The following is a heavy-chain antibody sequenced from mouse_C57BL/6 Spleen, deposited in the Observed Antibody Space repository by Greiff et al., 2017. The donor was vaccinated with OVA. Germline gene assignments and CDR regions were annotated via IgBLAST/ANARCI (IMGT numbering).Heavy chain of an antibody. CDR2: IHPNSGST. J-gene: IGHJ2*01. D-gene: IGHD1-1*01. Sequence: QVQLQQPGAELVKPGASVKLSCKASGYTFTSYWMHWVKQRPGQGLEWIGMIHPNSGSTNYNEKFKSKATLTVDKSSSTAYMQLSSLTSEDSAVDYCARSAWDTTVVEDYWGQGTTLTVSS. CDR3: ARSAWDTTVVEDY. CDR1: GYTFTSYW. V-gene: IGHV1-64*01.